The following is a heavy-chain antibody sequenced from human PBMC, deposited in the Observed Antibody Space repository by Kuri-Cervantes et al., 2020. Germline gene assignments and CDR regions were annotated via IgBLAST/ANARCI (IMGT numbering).Heavy chain of an antibody. CDR2: ISYDGSNK. V-gene: IGHV3-30-3*01. D-gene: IGHD2-21*02. CDR3: ARETGPRGGDCYNDAFDI. Sequence: LSLTCAASGFTFSSYAMHWVRQAPGKGLEWVAVISYDGSNKYYADSVKGRFTISRDNAKNTLYLQMNSLGAEDTAVYYCARETGPRGGDCYNDAFDIWGQGTMVTVSS. J-gene: IGHJ3*02. CDR1: GFTFSSYA.